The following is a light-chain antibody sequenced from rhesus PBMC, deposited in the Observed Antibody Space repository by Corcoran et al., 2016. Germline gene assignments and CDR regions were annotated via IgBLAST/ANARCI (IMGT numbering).Light chain of an antibody. Sequence: DIQMTQSPSSLSASVGDRVTITCRASQGISNWLAWYQQKPGKAPKLLIYGASNLEAGVPSRFRGSGSGTDCTLTISSLQPEDIATYYCQQPNNSPWTFGQGTKVDIK. CDR1: QGISNW. CDR2: GAS. J-gene: IGKJ1*01. CDR3: QQPNNSPWT. V-gene: IGKV1-69*01.